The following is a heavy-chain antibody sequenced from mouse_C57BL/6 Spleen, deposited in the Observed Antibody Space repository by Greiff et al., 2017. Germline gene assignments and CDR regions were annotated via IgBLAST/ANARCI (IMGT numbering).Heavy chain of an antibody. J-gene: IGHJ3*01. V-gene: IGHV1-76*01. CDR2: IYPGSGNT. Sequence: QVQLQQSGAELVRPGASVKLSCKASGYTFTDYYINWVKQRPGQGLEWIARIYPGSGNTYYNEKFKGKATLTVEKSTSTAYMQLSSLTSEDSAVYFCAKWDDGYYSFAYWGQGTLVTVSA. CDR1: GYTFTDYY. CDR3: AKWDDGYYSFAY. D-gene: IGHD2-3*01.